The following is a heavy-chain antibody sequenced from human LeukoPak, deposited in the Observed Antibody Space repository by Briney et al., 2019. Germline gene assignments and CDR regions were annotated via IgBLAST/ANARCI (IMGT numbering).Heavy chain of an antibody. D-gene: IGHD3-9*01. Sequence: SGPTLVKPTQTLTLTCTFSGFSLSTSGVGVGWIRQPPGKALEWLALIYWDDDKRYSPSLKSRLTITKDTSKNQVVLTMTNMDPVDTATYYCAHTLLRYFDWLLLPFDYWGQGTLVTVSS. V-gene: IGHV2-5*02. CDR1: GFSLSTSGVG. CDR2: IYWDDDK. J-gene: IGHJ4*02. CDR3: AHTLLRYFDWLLLPFDY.